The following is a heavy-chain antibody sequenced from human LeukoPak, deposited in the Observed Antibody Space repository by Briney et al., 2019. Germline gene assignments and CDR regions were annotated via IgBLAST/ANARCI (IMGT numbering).Heavy chain of an antibody. V-gene: IGHV4-39*01. CDR1: GGSISSSSYY. Sequence: SETLSLTCTVSGGSISSSSYYWGWIRQPPGKGLEWIGSIYYSGSTYYNPSLKSRVTISVDASKNQFSLKLSSVTAADTAVHYCARHGGRYQLLYLEFDYWGQGTLVTVSS. CDR2: IYYSGST. D-gene: IGHD2-2*02. CDR3: ARHGGRYQLLYLEFDY. J-gene: IGHJ4*02.